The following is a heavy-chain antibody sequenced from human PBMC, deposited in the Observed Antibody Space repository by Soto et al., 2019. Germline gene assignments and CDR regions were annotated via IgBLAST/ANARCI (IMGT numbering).Heavy chain of an antibody. CDR1: GGSVSSPNYF. Sequence: PSETLSLTCSVSGGSVSSPNYFWVWVRRAPGKGPEWIGNIFYNGRTDYNPSLQSRVTISVDTSKNQFSLKLGSVTAADTAIYYCARGAMSADDQSDWFDAWGHGTLVTVSS. J-gene: IGHJ5*01. V-gene: IGHV4-39*01. D-gene: IGHD5-12*01. CDR3: ARGAMSADDQSDWFDA. CDR2: IFYNGRT.